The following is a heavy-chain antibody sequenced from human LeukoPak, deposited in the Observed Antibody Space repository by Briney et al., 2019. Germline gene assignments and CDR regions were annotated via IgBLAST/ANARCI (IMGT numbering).Heavy chain of an antibody. Sequence: ASVKLSCKSSGYNFIRYGFSWVRQAPGQGLEWMGWISPYNGNTKYLQNLQGRVTMTTDTSTSTAYMELRSLTSDDTAVYYCAREESIGSFQFLHDYWGQGTLVTVSS. D-gene: IGHD1-26*01. CDR3: AREESIGSFQFLHDY. J-gene: IGHJ4*02. V-gene: IGHV1-18*01. CDR2: ISPYNGNT. CDR1: GYNFIRYG.